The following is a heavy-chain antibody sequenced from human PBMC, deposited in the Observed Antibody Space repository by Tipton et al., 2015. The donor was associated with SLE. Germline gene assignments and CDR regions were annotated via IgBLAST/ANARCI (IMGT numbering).Heavy chain of an antibody. D-gene: IGHD1-26*01. CDR2: ISGSGGST. CDR3: AKVGATPLDAFDI. J-gene: IGHJ3*02. Sequence: SLRLSCAASGFTFSSYAMSWVRQAPGKGLEWVSAISGSGGSTYYADSVKGRLTISRDNSKNTLYLQMNSLRAEDTAVYYCAKVGATPLDAFDIWGQGTMVTVSS. V-gene: IGHV3-23*01. CDR1: GFTFSSYA.